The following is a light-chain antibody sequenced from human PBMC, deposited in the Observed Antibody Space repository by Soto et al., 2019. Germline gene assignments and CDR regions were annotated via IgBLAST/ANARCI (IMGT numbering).Light chain of an antibody. V-gene: IGKV3-11*01. Sequence: EIVLTPSPATLSLSPGERATLSCSASQSVSSYLAWYQQKPGQAHRLLIYDASNRATGIPARFSGSGSGTDFTLTISSLEPEDFAVYYCKQRSNGPPGSTFGPGTKVDIK. CDR1: QSVSSY. CDR2: DAS. CDR3: KQRSNGPPGST. J-gene: IGKJ3*01.